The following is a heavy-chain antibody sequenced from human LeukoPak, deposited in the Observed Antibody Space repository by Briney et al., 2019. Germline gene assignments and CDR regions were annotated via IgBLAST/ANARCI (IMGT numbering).Heavy chain of an antibody. CDR2: INWNGGST. CDR1: GFIFDDYG. J-gene: IGHJ6*03. V-gene: IGHV3-20*04. CDR3: AKDSGFYASGNMDV. Sequence: GGSLRLSCAASGFIFDDYGMSWVRQAPGKGLEWVSGINWNGGSTGYADSVKGRFTISRDNAKNSLYLQMNSLRAEDTAVYYCAKDSGFYASGNMDVWGKGTTVTISS. D-gene: IGHD3-10*01.